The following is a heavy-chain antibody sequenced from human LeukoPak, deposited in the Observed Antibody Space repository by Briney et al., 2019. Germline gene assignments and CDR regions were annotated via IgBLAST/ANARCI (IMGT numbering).Heavy chain of an antibody. Sequence: GGSLRLSCAASGFTLSNFWMSWVRQAPGKGLEWVANMERDGSEQYYVDSVKGRFTISRDNAKNSLYLQMNSLRAEDTAVYYCARVGYCSTTSCYWRAFDCWGQGTLVTVSS. V-gene: IGHV3-7*01. CDR2: MERDGSEQ. CDR1: GFTLSNFW. J-gene: IGHJ4*02. CDR3: ARVGYCSTTSCYWRAFDC. D-gene: IGHD2-2*01.